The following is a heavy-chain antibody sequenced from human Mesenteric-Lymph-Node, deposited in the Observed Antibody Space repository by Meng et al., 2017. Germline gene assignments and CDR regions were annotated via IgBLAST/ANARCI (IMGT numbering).Heavy chain of an antibody. CDR1: GFTFSSYE. D-gene: IGHD6-25*01. CDR2: ISSSGSTI. V-gene: IGHV3-48*03. Sequence: GESLKISCAASGFTFSSYEMNWVRQAPGKGLEWVSYISSSGSTIYYADSVKGRFTISRDNAKNTLYLQMNSLRADDTAVYYCIRERYSIGSDAFDIWGQGTRVTVSS. J-gene: IGHJ3*02. CDR3: IRERYSIGSDAFDI.